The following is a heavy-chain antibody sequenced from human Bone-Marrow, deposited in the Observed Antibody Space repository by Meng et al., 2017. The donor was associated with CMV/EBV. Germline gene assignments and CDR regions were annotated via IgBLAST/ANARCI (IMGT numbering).Heavy chain of an antibody. Sequence: ASVKVSCKASGYTFTSYYMHWVRQAPGQGLEWMGIINPSGGSTSYAQKFQGRVTISVDTSKNQFSLKLSSVTAADTAVYYCARSSGIAVAGPRPYYFDYWGQGTLVTVSS. CDR3: ARSSGIAVAGPRPYYFDY. V-gene: IGHV1-46*01. CDR2: INPSGGST. J-gene: IGHJ4*02. D-gene: IGHD6-19*01. CDR1: GYTFTSYY.